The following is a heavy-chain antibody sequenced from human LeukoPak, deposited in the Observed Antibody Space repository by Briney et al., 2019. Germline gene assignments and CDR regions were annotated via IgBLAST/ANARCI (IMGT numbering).Heavy chain of an antibody. Sequence: GGSLRLSCEASGFSFSRYGMGWVRQAPGKGLQWVSAIRGSGDKAYYADSVKGRFTFSRDNSKNTLFLLMNSLRAEDTAVYYCAKSRDVYGPYYFDSWGQGTLVTVSS. J-gene: IGHJ4*02. D-gene: IGHD5-24*01. CDR2: IRGSGDKA. CDR3: AKSRDVYGPYYFDS. CDR1: GFSFSRYG. V-gene: IGHV3-23*01.